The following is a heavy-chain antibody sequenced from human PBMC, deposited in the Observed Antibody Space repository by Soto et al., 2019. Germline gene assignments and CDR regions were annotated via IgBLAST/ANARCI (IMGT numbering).Heavy chain of an antibody. J-gene: IGHJ4*02. Sequence: GVLRLSCSASGFTCGIYDINLVGQAPGKGLEWVAHISGSGSTTFYADSVKGRFSISRDNTKKSLYLQMNSLSAEDTAVYYCAGAVVGLGGLDHWGQGTPVTVSS. CDR2: ISGSGSTT. CDR3: AGAVVGLGGLDH. CDR1: GFTCGIYD. V-gene: IGHV3-48*03. D-gene: IGHD6-19*01.